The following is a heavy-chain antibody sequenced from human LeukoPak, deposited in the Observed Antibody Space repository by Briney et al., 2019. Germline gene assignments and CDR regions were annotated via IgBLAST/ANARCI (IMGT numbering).Heavy chain of an antibody. CDR1: GYSFTSYW. J-gene: IGHJ5*02. V-gene: IGHV5-51*01. Sequence: GESLKISCKGSGYSFTSYWIGWVRQMPGKGLEWLGIIYPGDSDTRYSPSFQGQVTISADKSISTAYLQWSSLKASDTAMYYCATLYSNYPNWFDPWGQGTLVTVSS. CDR3: ATLYSNYPNWFDP. D-gene: IGHD4-11*01. CDR2: IYPGDSDT.